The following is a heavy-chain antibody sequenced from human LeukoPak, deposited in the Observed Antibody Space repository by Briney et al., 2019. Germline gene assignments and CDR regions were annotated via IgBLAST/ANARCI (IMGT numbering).Heavy chain of an antibody. CDR1: GSTFSSYI. CDR2: ISSSSSTI. D-gene: IGHD3-22*01. V-gene: IGHV3-48*02. Sequence: SGGSLRLSCAASGSTFSSYIMNWVRQAPGKGLEWVSYISSSSSTIYYADSVKGRFTISRDNAKNSLYLQMNSLRDEDTAVYYCARAQYDSSGSNNYYYYYYMDVWGKGTTVTVSS. J-gene: IGHJ6*03. CDR3: ARAQYDSSGSNNYYYYYYMDV.